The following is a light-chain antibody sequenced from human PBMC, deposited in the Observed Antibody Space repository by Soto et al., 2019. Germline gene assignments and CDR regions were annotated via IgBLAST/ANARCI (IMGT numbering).Light chain of an antibody. J-gene: IGKJ3*01. CDR1: QNVRSN. Sequence: EIMMTQSPATLSVSLGERATLFCRASQNVRSNLAWYQQKPGQAPRLLIHGASSRATGIPDRFSGSGFGTEFTLTINSMQSEDFAVYYCQQYNNLPPVFTFGPGTKV. CDR2: GAS. V-gene: IGKV3D-15*01. CDR3: QQYNNLPPVFT.